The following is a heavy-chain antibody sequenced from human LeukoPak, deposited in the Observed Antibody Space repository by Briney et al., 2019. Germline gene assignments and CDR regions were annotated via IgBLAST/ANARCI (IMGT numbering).Heavy chain of an antibody. CDR3: ARDQNGLLLWFGEFSYYYYYYGMDV. CDR2: IIPIFGTA. J-gene: IGHJ6*02. CDR1: GGTFSSYA. V-gene: IGHV1-69*05. D-gene: IGHD3-10*01. Sequence: ASVKVSCKASGGTFSSYAISWVRQAPGQGLEWMGGIIPIFGTANYAQKLQGRVTMTTDTSTSTAYMELRSLRSDDTAVYYCARDQNGLLLWFGEFSYYYYYYGMDVWGQGTTVTVSS.